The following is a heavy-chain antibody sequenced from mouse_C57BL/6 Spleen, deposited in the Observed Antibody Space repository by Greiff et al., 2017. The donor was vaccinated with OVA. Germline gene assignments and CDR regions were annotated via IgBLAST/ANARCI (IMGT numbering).Heavy chain of an antibody. CDR2: FYPGSGSI. CDR3: ARHEEHDGYFWFAY. J-gene: IGHJ3*01. V-gene: IGHV1-62-2*01. CDR1: GYTFPEYT. D-gene: IGHD2-3*01. Sequence: QVQLKESGAELVKPGASVKLSCKASGYTFPEYTIHWVKQRSGQGLGWIGWFYPGSGSIKYNEKFKDKATLTADKSSSTVYMELSRLTSEDSAVYFCARHEEHDGYFWFAYWGKGTLVTVSA.